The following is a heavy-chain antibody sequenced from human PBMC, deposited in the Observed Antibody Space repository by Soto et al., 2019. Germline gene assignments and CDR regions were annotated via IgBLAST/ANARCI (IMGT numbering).Heavy chain of an antibody. J-gene: IGHJ4*02. CDR2: ISYDGSHE. Sequence: GGSLRLSCAASGFTFSSDGMHWVRQAPGKGLEWVAVISYDGSHEYYADSVRGRFTISRDNSKNTLYLQMNSLRAEDTAVYYCAKDRSNSWTFDYWGQGTLVTVSS. CDR3: AKDRSNSWTFDY. D-gene: IGHD6-13*01. CDR1: GFTFSSDG. V-gene: IGHV3-30*18.